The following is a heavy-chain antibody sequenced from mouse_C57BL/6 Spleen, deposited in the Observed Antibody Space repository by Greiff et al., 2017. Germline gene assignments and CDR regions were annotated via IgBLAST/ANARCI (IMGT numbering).Heavy chain of an antibody. CDR2: IYPGSGNT. CDR3: ARGGSNYEGFAY. CDR1: GYSFTSYY. J-gene: IGHJ3*01. D-gene: IGHD2-5*01. Sequence: VQLQQSGPELVKPGASVKISCKASGYSFTSYYIHWVKQRPGQGLEWIGWIYPGSGNTKYTEKFKGKATLTAATSTSTSYMQLSSLTSEDSAVYYCARGGSNYEGFAYWGQGTLVTVSA. V-gene: IGHV1-66*01.